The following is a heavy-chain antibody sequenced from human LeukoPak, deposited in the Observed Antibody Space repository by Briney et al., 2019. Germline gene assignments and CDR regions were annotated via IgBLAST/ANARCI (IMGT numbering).Heavy chain of an antibody. CDR3: AKDIGFLGDTVVKAGGFDH. J-gene: IGHJ4*02. Sequence: GGSLRLSCAASGFTFDDYAMHWVRQAPGKGLEWVSLINWDGRHIYYADSVKGRFTISRDNSKNSLYLQMNNLRPGDTALYYCAKDIGFLGDTVVKAGGFDHWGQGTLVTVSS. CDR1: GFTFDDYA. CDR2: INWDGRHI. D-gene: IGHD4-23*01. V-gene: IGHV3-43D*03.